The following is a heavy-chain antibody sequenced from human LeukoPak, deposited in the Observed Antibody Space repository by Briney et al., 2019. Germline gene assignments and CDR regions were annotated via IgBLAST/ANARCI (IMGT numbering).Heavy chain of an antibody. J-gene: IGHJ4*02. CDR1: GGSISSGGYY. CDR2: IYYSGST. Sequence: PSETLSLTCTVSGGSISSGGYYWSWIRQHPGKGLEWIGYIYYSGSTYYNPSLKSRVTISVDTSKNQFSLKLSSVTAADTAVYYCARTPSYGSGSYPLDYWGQGTLVTVSS. V-gene: IGHV4-31*03. CDR3: ARTPSYGSGSYPLDY. D-gene: IGHD3-10*01.